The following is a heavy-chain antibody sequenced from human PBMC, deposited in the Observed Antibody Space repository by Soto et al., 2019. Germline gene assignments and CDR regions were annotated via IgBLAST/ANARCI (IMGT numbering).Heavy chain of an antibody. CDR3: AGRRPFGGVIVKNDYYYYGMDV. V-gene: IGHV1-2*02. D-gene: IGHD3-16*02. Sequence: ASVKVSCKASGYTFTGYYMHCVRQAPGQGLEWMGWINPNSGGTNYAQKFQGRVTMTRDTSISTAYMELSRLRSDDTAVYYCAGRRPFGGVIVKNDYYYYGMDVWGQGTTVTVSS. J-gene: IGHJ6*02. CDR1: GYTFTGYY. CDR2: INPNSGGT.